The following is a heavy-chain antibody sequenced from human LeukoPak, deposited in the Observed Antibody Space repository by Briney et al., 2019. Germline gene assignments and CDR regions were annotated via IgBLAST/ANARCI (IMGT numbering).Heavy chain of an antibody. D-gene: IGHD3-16*01. CDR3: ARGRGDFDY. CDR1: GFTFSSYG. Sequence: PGGSLRLSCAASGFTFSSYGMHWVRQAPGKGLEWVSFIRYDGSNEYYADSVRGRFTISRDNAKNSLYLQMNSLRAEDTAVYYCARGRGDFDYWGQGTLVTVSS. J-gene: IGHJ4*02. CDR2: IRYDGSNE. V-gene: IGHV3-30*02.